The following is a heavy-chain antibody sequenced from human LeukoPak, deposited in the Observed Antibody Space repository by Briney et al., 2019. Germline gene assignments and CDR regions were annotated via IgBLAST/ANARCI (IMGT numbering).Heavy chain of an antibody. CDR2: IYYSGST. CDR3: ARDHDYGGNWLYGMDV. V-gene: IGHV4-31*03. Sequence: PSQTLSLTCTVSGGSISSGGYYWSWIRQHPGKGLEWIGYIYYSGSTYYNPSLKSRVTISVDTSKNQFSLRLSSVTAADTAVYYCARDHDYGGNWLYGMDVWGQGTTVTVSS. CDR1: GGSISSGGYY. J-gene: IGHJ6*02. D-gene: IGHD4-23*01.